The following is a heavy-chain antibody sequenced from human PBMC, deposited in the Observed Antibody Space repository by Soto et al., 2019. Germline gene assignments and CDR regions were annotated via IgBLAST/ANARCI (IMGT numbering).Heavy chain of an antibody. Sequence: SETLSLTCTVSGDSISSGGYYWSWVRQHPGTGMEWIGYIYYSGTTYYNPSLESRVTISVDTSKNQFSLKLSSVTAADTAVYYCARLGGHCSSSSCFGFYVMDVWGQGTTVTVSS. CDR2: IYYSGTT. CDR3: ARLGGHCSSSSCFGFYVMDV. CDR1: GDSISSGGYY. D-gene: IGHD2-2*01. V-gene: IGHV4-31*03. J-gene: IGHJ6*02.